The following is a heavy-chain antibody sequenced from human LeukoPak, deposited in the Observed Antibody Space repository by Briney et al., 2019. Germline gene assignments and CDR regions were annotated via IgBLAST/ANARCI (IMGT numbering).Heavy chain of an antibody. Sequence: PGGSLRLSCAASGSTFSDHDMTWCRQAPGKGLEWVSSISVSGVTIYYADSVRGRFTISRDNAENSLYLQMNSLRVDDTAVYYCARDSAKAPFDFWGQGTLVTVSS. D-gene: IGHD3-10*01. V-gene: IGHV3-11*01. CDR1: GSTFSDHD. CDR3: ARDSAKAPFDF. J-gene: IGHJ4*02. CDR2: ISVSGVTI.